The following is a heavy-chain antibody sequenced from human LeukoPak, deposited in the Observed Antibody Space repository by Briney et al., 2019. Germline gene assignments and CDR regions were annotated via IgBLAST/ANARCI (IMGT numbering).Heavy chain of an antibody. CDR3: AREIPAAITPYYYYGMDV. CDR1: GFTFSSYS. D-gene: IGHD2-2*02. CDR2: ISSSSSYI. Sequence: RGGSLRLFCAASGFTFSSYSMNWVREAPGKGLEWVSSISSSSSYIYYADSVKGRFTISRDNAKNSLYLQMNSLRAEDTAVYYCAREIPAAITPYYYYGMDVWGQGTTVTVSS. V-gene: IGHV3-21*01. J-gene: IGHJ6*02.